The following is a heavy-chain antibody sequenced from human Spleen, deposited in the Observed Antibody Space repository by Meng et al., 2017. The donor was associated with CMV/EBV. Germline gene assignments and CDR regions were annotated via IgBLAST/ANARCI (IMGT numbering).Heavy chain of an antibody. Sequence: GESLKISCAASGFTFSSYEMNWVRQAPGKGLEWISYIRGSDNKIYYADSVKGRFVISRDNAKNSLYLQMSSLRAEDTAVYYCASETEGSNCDAFDIWGQGTMVTVSS. V-gene: IGHV3-48*03. CDR2: IRGSDNKI. J-gene: IGHJ3*02. CDR1: GFTFSSYE. D-gene: IGHD4-23*01. CDR3: ASETEGSNCDAFDI.